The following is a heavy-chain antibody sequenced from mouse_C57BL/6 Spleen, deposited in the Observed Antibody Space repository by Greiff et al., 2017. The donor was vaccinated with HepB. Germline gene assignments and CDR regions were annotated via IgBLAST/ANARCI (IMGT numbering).Heavy chain of an antibody. CDR2: IDPEDGDT. D-gene: IGHD3-3*01. Sequence: EVQLQQSGAELVRPGASVKLSCTASGFNIKDYYMHWVKQRPEQGLEWIGRIDPEDGDTEYAPKFQGKATMTADTSSNTAYLQLSRLTSEDTAVYYCTTEGGDHYYFDYWGQGTTLTVSS. V-gene: IGHV14-1*01. J-gene: IGHJ2*01. CDR3: TTEGGDHYYFDY. CDR1: GFNIKDYY.